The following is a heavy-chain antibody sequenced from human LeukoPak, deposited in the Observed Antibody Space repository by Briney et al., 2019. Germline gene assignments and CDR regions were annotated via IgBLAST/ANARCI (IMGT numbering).Heavy chain of an antibody. J-gene: IGHJ4*02. V-gene: IGHV3-23*01. Sequence: QAGGSLRLSCAASGFTFSSYAMSWVRQAPGKGLEWVSAISGSGGSTYYADSVKGRFTISRDNSKNTLYLQMNSLRAEDTAVYYCAKDLLRYFVGQGSYMVQPYYFDYWGQGTLVTVSS. CDR3: AKDLLRYFVGQGSYMVQPYYFDY. CDR1: GFTFSSYA. CDR2: ISGSGGST. D-gene: IGHD3-9*01.